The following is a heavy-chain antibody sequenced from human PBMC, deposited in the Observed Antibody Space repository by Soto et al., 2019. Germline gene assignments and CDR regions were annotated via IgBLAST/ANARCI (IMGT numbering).Heavy chain of an antibody. CDR3: ARGLTGTTFDY. CDR2: IYYSGST. Sequence: QVQLQESGPGLVKPSETLSLTCTVSGGSISSYYWSWIRQPPGKGLEWIGYIYYSGSTNYNPSLKSRVTISVDTSKNQFSLKLSSVTAADTAVYSCARGLTGTTFDYWGQGTLVTVSS. D-gene: IGHD1-7*01. V-gene: IGHV4-59*01. CDR1: GGSISSYY. J-gene: IGHJ4*02.